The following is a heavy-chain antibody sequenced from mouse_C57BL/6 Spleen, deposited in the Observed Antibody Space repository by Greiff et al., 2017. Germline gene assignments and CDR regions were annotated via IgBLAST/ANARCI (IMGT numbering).Heavy chain of an antibody. D-gene: IGHD2-4*01. CDR1: GYTFTDYY. J-gene: IGHJ4*01. CDR3: ARNDDYDSYAMDY. V-gene: IGHV1-77*01. Sequence: QVQLQQPGAELVKPGASVKISCKASGYTFTDYYINWVKQRPGQGLAWIGKIGPGSGSTYYNEKFKGKATLTADKSSSTAYMQLSSLTSEDSAVYFFARNDDYDSYAMDYWGQGTSVTVSS. CDR2: IGPGSGST.